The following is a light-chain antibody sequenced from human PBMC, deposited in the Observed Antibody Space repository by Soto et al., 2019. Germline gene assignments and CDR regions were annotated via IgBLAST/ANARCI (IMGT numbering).Light chain of an antibody. CDR1: QTVDNY. CDR3: QQYNNWPPWT. CDR2: GAS. J-gene: IGKJ1*01. V-gene: IGKV3-15*01. Sequence: EILMTQSPGTLSVSLGERATLSCRASQTVDNYLAWYQQKPGQSPRLLIYGASTRATGIPARFSGSGSGTEFTLTISSLQSEDFAVYYCQQYNNWPPWTFGQGTKVDIK.